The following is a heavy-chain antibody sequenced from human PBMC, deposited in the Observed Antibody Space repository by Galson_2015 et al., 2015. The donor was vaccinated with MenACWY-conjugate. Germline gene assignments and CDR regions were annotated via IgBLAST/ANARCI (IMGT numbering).Heavy chain of an antibody. CDR2: ISSSSSTI. CDR3: ANIEGYYYDRDGAFDI. Sequence: SLRLSCAASGFTFSSYSMNWVRQAPGKGLEWVSYISSSSSTIYYADSVKGRFTISRDNAKNTLYLQMNSLRAEDTAVYYCANIEGYYYDRDGAFDIWGQGTMVTVSS. CDR1: GFTFSSYS. D-gene: IGHD3-22*01. V-gene: IGHV3-48*04. J-gene: IGHJ3*02.